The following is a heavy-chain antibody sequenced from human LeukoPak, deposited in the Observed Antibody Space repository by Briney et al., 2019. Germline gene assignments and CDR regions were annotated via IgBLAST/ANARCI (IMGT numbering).Heavy chain of an antibody. Sequence: WASVKVSCKASGYTFTSYDINWVRQATGQGLEWMGWMNPNSGNTGYAQKFQGRVTMTRSTSISTAYMELSSLRSEDTAVYYCARGLVSSSWYGNGAYYYGMDVWGQGTTVTVSS. CDR3: ARGLVSSSWYGNGAYYYGMDV. CDR1: GYTFTSYD. CDR2: MNPNSGNT. D-gene: IGHD6-13*01. V-gene: IGHV1-8*01. J-gene: IGHJ6*02.